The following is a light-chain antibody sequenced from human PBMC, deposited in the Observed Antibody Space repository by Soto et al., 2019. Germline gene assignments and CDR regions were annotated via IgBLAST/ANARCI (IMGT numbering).Light chain of an antibody. CDR1: SSNIGSNY. V-gene: IGLV1-47*01. Sequence: QSVLTQPPSASGTPGQRVTISCSGSSSNIGSNYVYWYQQLPGTATKLLIYRNNQRPSGVPDRFSGFKSGTSASLAISGLRSEDEADYYCAAWDDSLSGVVFGGGTKLTVL. CDR2: RNN. CDR3: AAWDDSLSGVV. J-gene: IGLJ2*01.